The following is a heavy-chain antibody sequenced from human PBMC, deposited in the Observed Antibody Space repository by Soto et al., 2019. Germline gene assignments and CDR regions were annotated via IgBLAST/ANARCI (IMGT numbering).Heavy chain of an antibody. J-gene: IGHJ4*02. CDR1: GGTFSSYA. V-gene: IGHV1-69*13. D-gene: IGHD6-6*01. CDR3: ARATVEYSSSSVGYFDY. Sequence: SVKVSCKASGGTFSSYAISWVRQAPGQGLEWMGGIIPIFGTANYAQKFQGRVTITADESTSTAYMELSSLRSEDTAVYYCARATVEYSSSSVGYFDYWGQGTLVTVSS. CDR2: IIPIFGTA.